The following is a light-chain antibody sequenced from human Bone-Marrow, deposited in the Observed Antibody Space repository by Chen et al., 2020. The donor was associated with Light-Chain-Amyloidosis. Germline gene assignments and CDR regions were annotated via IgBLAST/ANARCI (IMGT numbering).Light chain of an antibody. V-gene: IGLV3-21*02. CDR2: DDS. Sequence: SYVLTQPSSVSVAPGQTATIACGGNNIGYTSVHWYQQTPGQAPLLVVYDDSDRPSGIPERLCGSTSRNTATRTISRVEAEDEADYCCQVWDRSSDRPVFGGGTKLTVL. J-gene: IGLJ3*02. CDR1: NIGYTS. CDR3: QVWDRSSDRPV.